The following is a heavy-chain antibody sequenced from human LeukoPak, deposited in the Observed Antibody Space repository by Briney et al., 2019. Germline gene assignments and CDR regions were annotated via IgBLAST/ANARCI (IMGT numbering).Heavy chain of an antibody. CDR2: TYYTSKWNT. J-gene: IGHJ3*01. CDR3: ARGRASAFDV. V-gene: IGHV6-1*01. CDR1: GDSLSTSGVA. Sequence: SQTLSLSCAISGDSLSTSGVAWNWVRHSPSRGLEWLGRTYYTSKWNTDYAVSVKSRIVVNPDTSKNQFSLQLNSVTSEDTAVYYCARGRASAFDVWGQGTMVTVSS. D-gene: IGHD6-25*01.